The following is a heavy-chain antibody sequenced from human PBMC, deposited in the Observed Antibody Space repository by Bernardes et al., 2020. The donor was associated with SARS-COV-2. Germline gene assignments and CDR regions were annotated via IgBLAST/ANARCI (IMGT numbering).Heavy chain of an antibody. CDR3: AKVQAIFWIRPYNSGMDV. J-gene: IGHJ6*02. CDR2: ISYEGSKK. CDR1: GFTFNNFG. V-gene: IGHV3-30*18. D-gene: IGHD5-18*01. Sequence: GRSLRVTCAASGFTFNNFGMHWVRQAPGRGLEWVAVISYEGSKKYYADSLEGRFTISKDNSKNTVYLQMNNLRSEETAIYYCAKVQAIFWIRPYNSGMDVWGQGTTVTVSS.